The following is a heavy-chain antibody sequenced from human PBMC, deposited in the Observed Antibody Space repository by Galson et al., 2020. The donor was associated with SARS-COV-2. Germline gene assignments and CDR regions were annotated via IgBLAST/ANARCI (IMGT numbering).Heavy chain of an antibody. Sequence: SETLSLTCAVYGGSFSGYYWTWIRQPPGKGLEWIGEINHSGSSNYNPSLKSRVTMSVDTSKNQFSLKLSSVTAAATGVYYCAKRSELVRFGQLLRSNYNYGMDGWGQGTTVTVSS. J-gene: IGHJ6*02. CDR1: GGSFSGYY. CDR2: INHSGSS. D-gene: IGHD3-10*01. V-gene: IGHV4-34*01. CDR3: AKRSELVRFGQLLRSNYNYGMDG.